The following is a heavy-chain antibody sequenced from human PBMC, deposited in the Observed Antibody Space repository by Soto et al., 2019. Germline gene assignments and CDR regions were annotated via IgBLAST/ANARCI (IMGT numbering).Heavy chain of an antibody. V-gene: IGHV3-23*01. J-gene: IGHJ4*01. CDR3: AKAPIPLEGSGYYFPPFDY. Sequence: DVQLLESGGALVQLGGSLRLSCAASGFTFSRYAMNWVRQAPGKGLEWVSTLSGSGSGSYYPDSLRGRFTISRDNSKNSLYLQTNNLRAEDTAVYYCAKAPIPLEGSGYYFPPFDYWGHGTRVTFPS. D-gene: IGHD3-22*01. CDR1: GFTFSRYA. CDR2: LSGSGSGS.